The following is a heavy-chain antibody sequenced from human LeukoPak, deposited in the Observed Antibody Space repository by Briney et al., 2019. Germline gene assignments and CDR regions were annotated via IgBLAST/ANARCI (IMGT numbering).Heavy chain of an antibody. Sequence: AASVKVSCKASGYTFTGYYMHWVRQAPGQGLELMGRINPNSGGTNYAQKFQGRVTMTRDTSISTAYMELSRLRSDDTAVYYCARDRAGATVTTGDFWGQGTLVTVSS. V-gene: IGHV1-2*06. CDR3: ARDRAGATVTTGDF. D-gene: IGHD4-11*01. J-gene: IGHJ4*02. CDR1: GYTFTGYY. CDR2: INPNSGGT.